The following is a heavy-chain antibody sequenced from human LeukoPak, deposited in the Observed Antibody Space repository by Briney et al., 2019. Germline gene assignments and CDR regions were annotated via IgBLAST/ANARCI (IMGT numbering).Heavy chain of an antibody. CDR3: ARAYGDYPDY. D-gene: IGHD4-17*01. Sequence: PGGSLRLSCAASGFTFRSDWMSWVRQAPGKGLEWVANINQDGSQKYYVDSVKGRFTISRDNAKNSLYLQMNSLRAGDTAVYYCARAYGDYPDYWGQGTLVTVSS. CDR1: GFTFRSDW. J-gene: IGHJ4*02. CDR2: INQDGSQK. V-gene: IGHV3-7*05.